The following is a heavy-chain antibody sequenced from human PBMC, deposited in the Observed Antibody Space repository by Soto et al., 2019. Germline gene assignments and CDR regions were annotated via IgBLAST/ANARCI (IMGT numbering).Heavy chain of an antibody. J-gene: IGHJ3*02. CDR3: ATEFQPAAFDI. CDR2: IIPVVDLT. Sequence: QVQLEQSGAEVKKPGSSVRVSCKASGGTFNDMTLSWVRQAPGQGLEWMAKIIPVVDLTYYAQKFQGRVSLSADTSTSTVYMDLSGLTSEDTAVYYCATEFQPAAFDIWGQGTMVIVSS. CDR1: GGTFNDMT. D-gene: IGHD3-10*01. V-gene: IGHV1-69*02.